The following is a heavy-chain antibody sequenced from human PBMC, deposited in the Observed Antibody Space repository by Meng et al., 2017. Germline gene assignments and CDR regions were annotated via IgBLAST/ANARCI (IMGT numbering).Heavy chain of an antibody. CDR2: INPSGGST. CDR1: GGTFSSYT. J-gene: IGHJ4*02. CDR3: AREKYYYDSSGLEDY. D-gene: IGHD3-22*01. V-gene: IGHV1-46*01. Sequence: QVQLVQSGAGVKKPGSSGKVSCKASGGTFSSYTISWVRQAPGQGLEWMGIINPSGGSTSYAQKFQGRVTMTRDTSTSTVYMELSSLRSEDTAVYYCAREKYYYDSSGLEDYWGQGTLVTVSS.